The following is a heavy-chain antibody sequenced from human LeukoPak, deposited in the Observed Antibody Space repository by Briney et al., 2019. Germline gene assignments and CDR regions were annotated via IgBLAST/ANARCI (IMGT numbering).Heavy chain of an antibody. CDR3: ARAVRGVIPGYFDY. J-gene: IGHJ4*02. V-gene: IGHV4-59*01. Sequence: SETLSLTCTVSGGSISSYYWSWIRQPPGKGLEWIGYIYYSGSTNYNPSLKSRVTISVDTSKNQFSLKLSSVTAADTAVYYCARAVRGVIPGYFDYWGQGTLVTVSS. D-gene: IGHD3-10*01. CDR1: GGSISSYY. CDR2: IYYSGST.